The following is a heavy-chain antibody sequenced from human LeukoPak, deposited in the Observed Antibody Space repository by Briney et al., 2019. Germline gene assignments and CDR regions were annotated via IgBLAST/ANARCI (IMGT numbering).Heavy chain of an antibody. CDR3: ARRRGYYDSSSFDY. D-gene: IGHD3-22*01. J-gene: IGHJ4*02. Sequence: SETLSLTCTVSGGSISSYYWSWIRQPPGKGLEWIGYIYYSGSTYYNPSLKSRVTISVDTSKNQFSLKLSSVTAADTAVYYCARRRGYYDSSSFDYWGQGTLVTVSS. V-gene: IGHV4-59*12. CDR1: GGSISSYY. CDR2: IYYSGST.